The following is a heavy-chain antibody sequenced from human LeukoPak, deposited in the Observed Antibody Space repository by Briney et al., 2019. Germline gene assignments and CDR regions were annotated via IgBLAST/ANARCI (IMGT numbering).Heavy chain of an antibody. CDR1: GYTFTSYY. V-gene: IGHV1-46*01. J-gene: IGHJ6*02. Sequence: ASVTVSCKASGYTFTSYYMHWVRQAPGQGLEWMGIINPSGGSTSYAQKFQGRVTMTTDTSTSTAYMELRSLRSDDTAVYYCARDEGNYYGMDVWGQGTTVTVSS. CDR2: INPSGGST. CDR3: ARDEGNYYGMDV. D-gene: IGHD3-10*01.